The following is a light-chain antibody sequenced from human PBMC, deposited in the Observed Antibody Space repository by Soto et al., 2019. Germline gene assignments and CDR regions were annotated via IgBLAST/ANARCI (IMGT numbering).Light chain of an antibody. CDR2: KAS. CDR1: QSISSW. J-gene: IGKJ1*01. CDR3: QQYNSYSRT. Sequence: DIQITQFPSTLSASVGDRVTITCRASQSISSWLAWYQQKPGKAPKLLIYKASSLESGVPSRFSGSGSGTEFTLTISSLQPDDFATYYCQQYNSYSRTFGQGTKVDI. V-gene: IGKV1-5*03.